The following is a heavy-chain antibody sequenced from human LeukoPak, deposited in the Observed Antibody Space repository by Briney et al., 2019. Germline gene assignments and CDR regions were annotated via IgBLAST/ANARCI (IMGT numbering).Heavy chain of an antibody. J-gene: IGHJ6*02. V-gene: IGHV3-7*01. Sequence: GGSLRLSCAASGFTFSSYAMSWVRQAPGKGREWVANIKQDGSEKYYVDSAKGRFTISRDNAKNSLYLQMNSLRAEDTAVYYCAREGSSSWYPSLYYYYGMDVWGQGTTVTVSS. CDR3: AREGSSSWYPSLYYYYGMDV. CDR1: GFTFSSYA. CDR2: IKQDGSEK. D-gene: IGHD6-13*01.